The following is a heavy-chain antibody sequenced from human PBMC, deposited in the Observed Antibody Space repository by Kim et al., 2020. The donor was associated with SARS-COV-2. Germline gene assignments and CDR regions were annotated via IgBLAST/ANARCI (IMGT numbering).Heavy chain of an antibody. D-gene: IGHD3-16*02. J-gene: IGHJ4*01. Sequence: GSTYYADSVKGSFTISRDNSKNTLYLQMNSLRAEDTAVYYCARESSFSGDWGQGTLVTVSS. CDR3: ARESSFSGD. CDR2: GST. V-gene: IGHV3-66*01.